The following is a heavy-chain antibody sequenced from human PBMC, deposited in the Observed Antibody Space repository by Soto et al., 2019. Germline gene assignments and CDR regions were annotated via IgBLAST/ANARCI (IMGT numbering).Heavy chain of an antibody. CDR2: ISSSGNTI. J-gene: IGHJ6*02. CDR3: ARDRSGSWYGRGYHYYGMDV. CDR1: GFTSSDYY. D-gene: IGHD2-15*01. Sequence: QVQLVESGGGLVKPGGSPRLSCAASGFTSSDYYMSWIRQAPGKGLEYISYISSSGNTIYNADSVRGRFTISRDNAKNSLYLQMNSLRVEDTAMYYCARDRSGSWYGRGYHYYGMDVWGQGTTVTVSS. V-gene: IGHV3-11*01.